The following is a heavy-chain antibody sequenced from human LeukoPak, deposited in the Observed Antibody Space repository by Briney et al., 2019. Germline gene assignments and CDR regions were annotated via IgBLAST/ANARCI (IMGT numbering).Heavy chain of an antibody. D-gene: IGHD2-2*01. Sequence: ASVKVSCKASGYTFTGYYMHWVRQAPGQGLEWMGRINPNSGGTNYAQKFQGRVTMTRDTSISTAYMELSRLRSDDTAVYYCARDMYCSSTSCYFYYYYGMDVWGQGTTVTVSS. CDR1: GYTFTGYY. CDR3: ARDMYCSSTSCYFYYYYGMDV. J-gene: IGHJ6*02. CDR2: INPNSGGT. V-gene: IGHV1-2*02.